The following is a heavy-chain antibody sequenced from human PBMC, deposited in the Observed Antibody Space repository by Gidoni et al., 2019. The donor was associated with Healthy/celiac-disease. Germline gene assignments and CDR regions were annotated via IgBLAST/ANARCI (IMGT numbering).Heavy chain of an antibody. D-gene: IGHD6-6*01. CDR2: ISGSGGST. V-gene: IGHV3-23*01. CDR1: GFPFSSYA. Sequence: EVQLLESGGGLVQPGGSLRLSCAASGFPFSSYAMSWVRQAPGKGLGWVSAISGSGGSTYYADSVKGRFTISRDNSKNTLYLQMNSLRAEDTAVYYCAKAFSSSGAFDIWGQGTMVTVSS. J-gene: IGHJ3*02. CDR3: AKAFSSSGAFDI.